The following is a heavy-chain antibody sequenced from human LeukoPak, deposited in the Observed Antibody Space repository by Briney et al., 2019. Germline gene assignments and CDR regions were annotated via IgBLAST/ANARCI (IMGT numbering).Heavy chain of an antibody. J-gene: IGHJ5*02. CDR3: ARVSSIAAAGTWWFDP. D-gene: IGHD6-13*01. Sequence: SETLSLTCTVSGGSISSSSHYWGWIRQPPGKGLEWIGSIYYSGSTYYNPSLKSRVTISVDTSKNQFSLKLSSVTAADTAVYYCARVSSIAAAGTWWFDPWGQGTLVTVSS. CDR1: GGSISSSSHY. V-gene: IGHV4-39*07. CDR2: IYYSGST.